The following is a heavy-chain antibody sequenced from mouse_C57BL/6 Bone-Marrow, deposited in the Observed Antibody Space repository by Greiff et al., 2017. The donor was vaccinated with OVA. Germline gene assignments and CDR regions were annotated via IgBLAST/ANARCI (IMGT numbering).Heavy chain of an antibody. CDR2: IRNKANNHAT. CDR1: GFTFSDAW. J-gene: IGHJ1*03. V-gene: IGHV6-6*01. D-gene: IGHD1-1*01. CDR3: TRLIYYYGLFDV. Sequence: EVMLVESGGGLVQPGGSMKLSCAASGFTFSDAWMDWVRQSPEKGLEWVAEIRNKANNHATYYAESVKGRFTISRDDSKSSVYLQMNSLRAEDTGIYYCTRLIYYYGLFDVWGTGTTVTVSS.